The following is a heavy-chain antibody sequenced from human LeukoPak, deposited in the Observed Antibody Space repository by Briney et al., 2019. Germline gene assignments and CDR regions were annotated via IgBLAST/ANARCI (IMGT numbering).Heavy chain of an antibody. V-gene: IGHV3-74*01. CDR1: GFTFTNFW. Sequence: GGSLTLSCAASGFTFTNFWMNWVRQTPREGLMWVSRIQTDGSTRYAESVKGRFTISRDNAKNTVYLQMNTLSAEDTAIYYCARGLHWNDFNWFDSWGQGTLVTVSS. CDR2: IQTDGST. J-gene: IGHJ5*01. D-gene: IGHD1-1*01. CDR3: ARGLHWNDFNWFDS.